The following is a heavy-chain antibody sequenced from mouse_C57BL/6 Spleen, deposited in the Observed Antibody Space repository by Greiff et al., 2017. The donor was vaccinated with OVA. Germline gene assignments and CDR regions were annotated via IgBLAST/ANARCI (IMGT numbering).Heavy chain of an antibody. J-gene: IGHJ3*01. CDR1: GYTFTSYW. CDR3: ATLRPVYYGNPAWFAY. CDR2: IDPNSGGT. Sequence: QVQLQQPGAELVKPGASVKLSCKASGYTFTSYWMHWVKQRPGRGLEWIGRIDPNSGGTKYNEKFKSKATLTVDKPSSTAYMQLSSLTSEDAAVYYCATLRPVYYGNPAWFAYWGQGTLVTVSA. D-gene: IGHD2-1*01. V-gene: IGHV1-72*01.